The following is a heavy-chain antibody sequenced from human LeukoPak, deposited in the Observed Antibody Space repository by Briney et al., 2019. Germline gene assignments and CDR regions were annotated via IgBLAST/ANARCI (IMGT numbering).Heavy chain of an antibody. CDR2: IYSSGST. V-gene: IGHV3-53*01. CDR1: GFTVSSNY. D-gene: IGHD3-22*01. CDR3: ARDGGYDSSGLGAFDI. Sequence: GGSLRLSCAASGFTVSSNYMSWVRQAPGKGLEWVSVIYSSGSTYYADSVKGRFTISRDNSKNTLYLQMNSLRAEDTVVYYCARDGGYDSSGLGAFDIWGQGTMVTVSS. J-gene: IGHJ3*02.